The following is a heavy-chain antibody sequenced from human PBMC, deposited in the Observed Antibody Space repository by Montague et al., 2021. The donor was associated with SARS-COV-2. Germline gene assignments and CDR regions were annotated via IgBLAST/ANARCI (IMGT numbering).Heavy chain of an antibody. CDR3: ARATRITIFGVVNQFNY. D-gene: IGHD3-3*01. CDR2: IYYSGST. Sequence: TLSLTCTVSGGSISSGGYYWSWIRQHPGKGLEWIGYIYYSGSTYCNPSLKSRVTISVDTSKNQFSLKLSSVTAADTVVYYCARATRITIFGVVNQFNYWGQGTLVTVSS. J-gene: IGHJ4*02. CDR1: GGSISSGGYY. V-gene: IGHV4-31*03.